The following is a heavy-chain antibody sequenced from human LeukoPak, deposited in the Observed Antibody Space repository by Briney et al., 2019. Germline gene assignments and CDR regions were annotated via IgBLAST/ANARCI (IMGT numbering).Heavy chain of an antibody. J-gene: IGHJ6*03. CDR2: ISYDGSNK. Sequence: GGSLRLSCAASGFTFSSYVMHWVRQAPGKGLEWVAVISYDGSNKYYADSVKGRFTISRDNSKNTLYLQMNSLRAEDTAVYYCAREGGRFLEWLSNYYYYMDVWGKGTTVTVSS. CDR1: GFTFSSYV. V-gene: IGHV3-30-3*01. D-gene: IGHD3-3*01. CDR3: AREGGRFLEWLSNYYYYMDV.